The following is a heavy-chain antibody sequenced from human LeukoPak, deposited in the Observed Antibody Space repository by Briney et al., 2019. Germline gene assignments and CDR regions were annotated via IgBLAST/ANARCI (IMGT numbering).Heavy chain of an antibody. CDR3: ARIRLGAAEMDV. CDR2: ISSSSSYI. J-gene: IGHJ6*03. V-gene: IGHV3-21*01. Sequence: GGSLRLSCAASGFTFSSYSMNWVRQAPGKGLEWVSSISSSSSYIYYADSVKGRFTISRDNAKNSLYLQMNSLRAEDTAVYYWARIRLGAAEMDVWGKGTTVTVSS. D-gene: IGHD6-25*01. CDR1: GFTFSSYS.